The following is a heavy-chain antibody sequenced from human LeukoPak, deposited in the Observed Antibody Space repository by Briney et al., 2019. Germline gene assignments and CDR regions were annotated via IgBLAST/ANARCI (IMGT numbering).Heavy chain of an antibody. V-gene: IGHV4-34*01. CDR2: VSPGGST. D-gene: IGHD3-16*01. CDR3: ARDGGTRLGFDP. CDR1: SESSGGDD. Sequence: SETLSLTCAMHSESSGGDDWTWIRQPPGKGLEWIGEVSPGGSTRYNPSLRSRVTISLDTSRRRFSLRLSSVTAADTGVYYCARDGGTRLGFDPWGQGTLVTVSS. J-gene: IGHJ5*02.